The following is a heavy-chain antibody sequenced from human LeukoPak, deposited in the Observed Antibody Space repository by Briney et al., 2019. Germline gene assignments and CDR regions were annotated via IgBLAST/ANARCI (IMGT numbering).Heavy chain of an antibody. J-gene: IGHJ4*02. CDR1: GFTFTSYG. CDR3: AKDIERGFDYANSLDY. V-gene: IGHV3-33*06. Sequence: GGSLRLSCAASGFTFTSYGMHWVRQAPGKGLEWVAVIWSDGTNKYYADSVKGRFAISRDDSNNMVYLQMNSLGVEDTAVYYCAKDIERGFDYANSLDYWGQGTLVTVSS. D-gene: IGHD4-17*01. CDR2: IWSDGTNK.